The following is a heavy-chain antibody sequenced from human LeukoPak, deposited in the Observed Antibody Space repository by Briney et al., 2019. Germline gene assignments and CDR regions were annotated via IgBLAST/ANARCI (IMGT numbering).Heavy chain of an antibody. CDR2: ISSSGSTI. V-gene: IGHV3-11*01. CDR1: GFTFSDYY. D-gene: IGHD4-17*01. J-gene: IGHJ5*02. Sequence: GGSLRLSCAASGFTFSDYYMSWIRQAPGKGLEWVSYISSSGSTIYYADSVKGRFTISRDNAKNSLYLQMNSLRAEDTAVYYCARPTVTTFLWFDPWGQGTLVTVSS. CDR3: ARPTVTTFLWFDP.